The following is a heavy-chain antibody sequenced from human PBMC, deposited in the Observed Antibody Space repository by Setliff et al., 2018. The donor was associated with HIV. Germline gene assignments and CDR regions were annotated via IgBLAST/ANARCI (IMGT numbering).Heavy chain of an antibody. CDR2: MNPNSGNT. Sequence: ASVKVSCKASGYTFTSYDINWVRQATGQGLEWMGWMNPNSGNTGYAQKFQGRVTITRNTSISTAYMELSSLRSEDTAVYYCARRYGRYYYYYMDGWGKGTTVTVS. V-gene: IGHV1-8*03. CDR3: ARRYGRYYYYYMDG. CDR1: GYTFTSYD. J-gene: IGHJ6*03. D-gene: IGHD3-10*01.